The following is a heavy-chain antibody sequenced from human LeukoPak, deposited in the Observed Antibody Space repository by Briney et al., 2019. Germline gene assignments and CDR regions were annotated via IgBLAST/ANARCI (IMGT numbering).Heavy chain of an antibody. J-gene: IGHJ6*04. Sequence: SVKVSCKASGGTFSSYAISWVRQAPGQGLEWMGGVIPIFGTANYAQKFQGRVTITADKSTSTAYMELSSLRSEDTAVYYCARDGDQVRGAEYYYYGMDVWGKGTTVTVSS. CDR1: GGTFSSYA. CDR3: ARDGDQVRGAEYYYYGMDV. D-gene: IGHD3-10*01. CDR2: VIPIFGTA. V-gene: IGHV1-69*06.